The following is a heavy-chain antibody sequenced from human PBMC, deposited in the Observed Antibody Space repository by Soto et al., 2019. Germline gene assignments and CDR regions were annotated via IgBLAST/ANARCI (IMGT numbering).Heavy chain of an antibody. CDR1: GFTFSSYA. D-gene: IGHD3-10*01. CDR2: ISYDGSNK. V-gene: IGHV3-30-3*01. CDR3: ARQPGFDY. J-gene: IGHJ4*02. Sequence: QVQLVESGGGVVQPGRSLRLSCAASGFTFSSYAMHWVRQAPGKGLEWVAVISYDGSNKYYADSVKGRFTISRDNSKNTLYLQMNILRAEDTAVYYCARQPGFDYWGQGTLVTVSS.